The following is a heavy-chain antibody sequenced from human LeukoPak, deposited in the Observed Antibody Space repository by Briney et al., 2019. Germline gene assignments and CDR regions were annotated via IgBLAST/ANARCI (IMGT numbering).Heavy chain of an antibody. D-gene: IGHD4-17*01. Sequence: ASVKVSCKASGYTFTSCYMHWVRQAPGQGLEWMGIINPSGGSTSYAQKFQGRVTMTRDTSTSTVYVELSSLRSEDTAVYYCARDLTTVTTVYWGQGTLVTVSS. CDR3: ARDLTTVTTVY. CDR1: GYTFTSCY. V-gene: IGHV1-46*01. CDR2: INPSGGST. J-gene: IGHJ4*02.